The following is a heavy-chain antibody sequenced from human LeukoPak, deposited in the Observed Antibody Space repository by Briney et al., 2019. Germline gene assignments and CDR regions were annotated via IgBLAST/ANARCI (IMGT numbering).Heavy chain of an antibody. CDR1: GYTFTGYY. V-gene: IGHV1-2*02. Sequence: ASVKVSCKASGYTFTGYYMHWVRQAPGQGLEWMGWINPNSGGTNYAQKFQGRVTMTRDTSISTAYMELSRLRSDDTAVYYCARDEMATINLDYWGQGTLVTVSS. D-gene: IGHD5-24*01. J-gene: IGHJ4*02. CDR3: ARDEMATINLDY. CDR2: INPNSGGT.